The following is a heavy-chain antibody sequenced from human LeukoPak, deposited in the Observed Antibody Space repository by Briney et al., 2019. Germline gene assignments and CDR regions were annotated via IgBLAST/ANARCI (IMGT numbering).Heavy chain of an antibody. J-gene: IGHJ5*02. Sequence: ASVKVSCKASGYTFTSYGISWVRQAPGQGLEWMGWISAYNGNTNYAQKLQGRVTMTTDTSTSTAYMELRSLRSDDTAVYYCASDLYCSGGSCYSHWFDPWGQGTLVTVSS. D-gene: IGHD2-15*01. CDR1: GYTFTSYG. CDR2: ISAYNGNT. CDR3: ASDLYCSGGSCYSHWFDP. V-gene: IGHV1-18*01.